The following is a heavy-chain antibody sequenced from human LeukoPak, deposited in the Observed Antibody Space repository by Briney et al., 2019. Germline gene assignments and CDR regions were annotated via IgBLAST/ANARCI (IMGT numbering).Heavy chain of an antibody. CDR1: GGSISTSSYY. Sequence: PSETLSLTCTVSGGSISTSSYYWSWIRQPPGKRPEWIGTIHYTGSTYYNPSLKSRVTISVDASKNQFSLILSSVTAADTAVYYCARRPGSGSRHFDYWGQGTLVTVSS. V-gene: IGHV4-39*01. CDR2: IHYTGST. J-gene: IGHJ4*02. CDR3: ARRPGSGSRHFDY. D-gene: IGHD3-10*01.